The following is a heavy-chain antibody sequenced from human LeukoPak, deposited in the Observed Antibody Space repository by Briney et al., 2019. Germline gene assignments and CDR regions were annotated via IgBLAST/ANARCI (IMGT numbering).Heavy chain of an antibody. CDR2: ISYDGSNK. CDR3: ARRARVGAMAY. V-gene: IGHV3-30-3*01. Sequence: PGGSLRLSCAASGFTFSSYWMSWVRQAPGKGLEWVAVISYDGSNKYYADSVKGRFTISRDNSKNTLYLQMNSLRAEDTAVYYCARRARVGAMAYWGQGTLVTVSS. J-gene: IGHJ4*02. CDR1: GFTFSSYW. D-gene: IGHD1-26*01.